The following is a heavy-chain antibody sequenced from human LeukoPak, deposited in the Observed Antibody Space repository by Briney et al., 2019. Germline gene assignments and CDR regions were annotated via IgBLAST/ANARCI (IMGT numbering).Heavy chain of an antibody. J-gene: IGHJ5*02. Sequence: SETLSLTCTVSGGSISSYYWSWIRQPPGKGLEWIGYIYYSGSTNYNPSLKSRVTISVDTSKNQFSLKLSSVTAADTAVYYCARMGYYYGSGSYYNRNWFDPWGQGTLVTVSS. CDR2: IYYSGST. D-gene: IGHD3-10*01. CDR1: GGSISSYY. CDR3: ARMGYYYGSGSYYNRNWFDP. V-gene: IGHV4-59*01.